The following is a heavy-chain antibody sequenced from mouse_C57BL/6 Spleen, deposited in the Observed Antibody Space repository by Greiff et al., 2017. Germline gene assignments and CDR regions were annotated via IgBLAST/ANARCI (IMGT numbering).Heavy chain of an antibody. CDR2: IRNKANGYTT. CDR3: ARYRSNFYFDY. V-gene: IGHV7-3*01. J-gene: IGHJ2*01. CDR1: GFTFTDYY. D-gene: IGHD2-5*01. Sequence: EVMLVESGGGLVQPGGSLRLSCAASGFTFTDYYMSWVRQPPGKALEWLGFIRNKANGYTTEYSASVKGRFTISRDNSQSILYLQMNALRAEDSATYYCARYRSNFYFDYWGQGTTLTVSS.